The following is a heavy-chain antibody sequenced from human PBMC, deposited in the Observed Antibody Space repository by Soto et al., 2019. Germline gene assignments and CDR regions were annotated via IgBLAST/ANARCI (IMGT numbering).Heavy chain of an antibody. V-gene: IGHV1-46*03. J-gene: IGHJ2*01. D-gene: IGHD2-15*01. Sequence: SVKVSCKASGYSFTGYYIHWVRQAPGQGLEWMGMVNPSGGSTAYAQKFQGRLTVTRDTSTSTVYMELSSLRSEDTAVYFCVRDIIVTGPAGMQYWYLDLWGSGTLVTV. CDR3: VRDIIVTGPAGMQYWYLDL. CDR1: GYSFTGYY. CDR2: VNPSGGST.